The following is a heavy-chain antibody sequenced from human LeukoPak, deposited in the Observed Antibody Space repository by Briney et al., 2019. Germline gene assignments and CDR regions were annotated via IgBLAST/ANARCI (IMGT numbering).Heavy chain of an antibody. CDR3: ARVRKVGYSYRWFDP. J-gene: IGHJ5*02. V-gene: IGHV4-34*01. CDR1: GGSFSGYY. Sequence: SETLSLTCAVYGGSFSGYYWSWLRQPPGKGLEWIGEINHSGSTNYNPSLKSRVTISVDTSKNQFSLKLSSVTAADTAVYYCARVRKVGYSYRWFDPWGQGTLVTVSS. D-gene: IGHD5-18*01. CDR2: INHSGST.